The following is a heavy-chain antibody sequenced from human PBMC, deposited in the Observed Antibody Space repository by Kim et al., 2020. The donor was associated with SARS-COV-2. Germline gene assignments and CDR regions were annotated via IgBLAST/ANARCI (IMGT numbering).Heavy chain of an antibody. CDR2: T. J-gene: IGHJ4*02. Sequence: TYEADSVKDRFTISSDNSKTRLYRQMTSLRAEDTAVYYCGDYHGAGSHYTYWGQGTLVTVSS. V-gene: IGHV3-23*01. CDR3: GDYHGAGSHYTY. D-gene: IGHD3-10*01.